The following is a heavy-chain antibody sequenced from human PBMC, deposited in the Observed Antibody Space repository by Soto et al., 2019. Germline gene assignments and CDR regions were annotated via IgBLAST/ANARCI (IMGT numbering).Heavy chain of an antibody. CDR3: ANLLGYCANDVCPFDY. CDR2: IKKDGSEK. Sequence: EVQLVESGGGLVQPGGSLRLSCAASGFTFSSFWMNWVRQAPGKGLEWAANIKKDGSEKYYVDSVKGRFTIARDNAKNSLYLQMNSLRAEDTAVYYCANLLGYCANDVCPFDYWGQGTLVTVSS. D-gene: IGHD2-8*01. CDR1: GFTFSSFW. V-gene: IGHV3-7*01. J-gene: IGHJ4*02.